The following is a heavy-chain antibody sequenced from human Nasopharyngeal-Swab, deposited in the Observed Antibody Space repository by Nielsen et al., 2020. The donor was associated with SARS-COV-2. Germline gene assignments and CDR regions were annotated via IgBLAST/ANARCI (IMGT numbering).Heavy chain of an antibody. D-gene: IGHD2-2*01. CDR1: GYTFTSYG. V-gene: IGHV1-18*01. Sequence: ASVKVSCKASGYTFTSYGISWVRQAPGQGLEWMGWISAYNGNTNYAQKLQGRVTMTTDTSTSTAYMELRSLRSDDTAVYYRARDIDIVVVPAAIGGDYWGQGTLVTVSS. J-gene: IGHJ4*02. CDR2: ISAYNGNT. CDR3: ARDIDIVVVPAAIGGDY.